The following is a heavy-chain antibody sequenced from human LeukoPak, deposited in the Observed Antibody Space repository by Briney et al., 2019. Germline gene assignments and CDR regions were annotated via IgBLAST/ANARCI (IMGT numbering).Heavy chain of an antibody. D-gene: IGHD2-2*01. CDR1: GYTFTDYY. J-gene: IGHJ6*02. Sequence: GASVKVSCKASGYTFTDYYIHWVRQARGQGLEWMGWISAYNGNTNYAQKLQGRVTMTTDTSTSTAYMELRSLRSDDTAVYYCARDRYCSSTSCYSFYYYGMDVWGQGTTVTVSS. CDR3: ARDRYCSSTSCYSFYYYGMDV. CDR2: ISAYNGNT. V-gene: IGHV1-18*04.